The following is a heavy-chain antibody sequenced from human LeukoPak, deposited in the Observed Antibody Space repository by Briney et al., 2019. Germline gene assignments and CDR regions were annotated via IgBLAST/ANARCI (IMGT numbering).Heavy chain of an antibody. CDR3: ARGLGVRYFDWSQKYGMDA. Sequence: GASVKVSCKASGYTFTSYDINWVRQATGQGLEWMGWMNPNSGNTGYAQKFQGRVTMTRNTSISTAYMELSSLRSEDTAVYYCARGLGVRYFDWSQKYGMDAWGQGTTVTVSS. CDR1: GYTFTSYD. J-gene: IGHJ6*02. V-gene: IGHV1-8*01. CDR2: MNPNSGNT. D-gene: IGHD3-9*01.